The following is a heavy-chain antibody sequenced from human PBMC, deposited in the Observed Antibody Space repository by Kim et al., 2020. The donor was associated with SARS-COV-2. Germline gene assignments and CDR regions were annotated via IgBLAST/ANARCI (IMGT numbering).Heavy chain of an antibody. Sequence: GGSLRLSCAASGFSFRSYGMHWVRQAPGKGLEWVAVISYDGSNKNYADSVKGRFTISRDNSKNTLYLQMNSLRAEDTAVYYCAKERKTVYSSGWTYYYFVMDVWGQGTTVTVSS. CDR1: GFSFRSYG. D-gene: IGHD6-19*01. CDR2: ISYDGSNK. J-gene: IGHJ6*02. V-gene: IGHV3-30*18. CDR3: AKERKTVYSSGWTYYYFVMDV.